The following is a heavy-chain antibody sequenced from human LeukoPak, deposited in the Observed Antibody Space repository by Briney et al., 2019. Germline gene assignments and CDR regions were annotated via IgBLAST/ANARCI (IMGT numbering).Heavy chain of an antibody. J-gene: IGHJ6*03. Sequence: ASVKVSCKASGYTFTSYGINWVRQATGQGLEWMGWMNPNSGNTGYAQKFQGRVTMTRNTSISTAYMELSSLRSEDTAVYYCARAQYCSSTSCHYYYYYMDVWGKGTTVTVSS. V-gene: IGHV1-8*01. CDR1: GYTFTSYG. CDR3: ARAQYCSSTSCHYYYYYMDV. D-gene: IGHD2-2*01. CDR2: MNPNSGNT.